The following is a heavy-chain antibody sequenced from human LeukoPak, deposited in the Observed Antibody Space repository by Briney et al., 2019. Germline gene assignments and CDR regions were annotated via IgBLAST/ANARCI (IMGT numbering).Heavy chain of an antibody. CDR2: IIPIFGTA. D-gene: IGHD5-12*01. V-gene: IGHV1-69*05. CDR3: ASSLFGGYDSGDY. CDR1: GGTFSSYA. Sequence: SVKVSCRASGGTFSSYAISWVRQALGQGLEWMGRIIPIFGTANYAQKFQGRVTVTTDESTSTAYMELSSLRSEDTAVYYCASSLFGGYDSGDYWGQGTLVTVSS. J-gene: IGHJ4*02.